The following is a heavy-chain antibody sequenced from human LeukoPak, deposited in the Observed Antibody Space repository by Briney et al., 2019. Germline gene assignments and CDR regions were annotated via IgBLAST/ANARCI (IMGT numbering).Heavy chain of an antibody. CDR1: GGSISSGGYY. CDR2: IYYSGST. CDR3: ARGGYSGYDDAFDI. D-gene: IGHD5-12*01. V-gene: IGHV4-31*03. Sequence: PSETLSLTCTVSGGSISSGGYYWSWIRQHPGKGLEWIGYIYYSGSTYYNPSLKSRVTISVDRSKNQFSLKLSSVTAADTAVYYCARGGYSGYDDAFDIWGQGTMVTVSS. J-gene: IGHJ3*02.